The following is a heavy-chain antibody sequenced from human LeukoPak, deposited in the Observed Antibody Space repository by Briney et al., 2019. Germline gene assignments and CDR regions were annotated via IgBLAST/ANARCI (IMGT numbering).Heavy chain of an antibody. J-gene: IGHJ4*02. Sequence: SETLSLTCAVSGGSISSGGYYWSWIRQHPGKGLEWIGYIYYSGSTYYNPSLKSRVTISVDTSKNQFSLNLSSVTAADTAVFYCARHRDGSSWWGFDYWGQGTLVTVSS. V-gene: IGHV4-31*11. CDR2: IYYSGST. CDR1: GGSISSGGYY. CDR3: ARHRDGSSWWGFDY. D-gene: IGHD6-13*01.